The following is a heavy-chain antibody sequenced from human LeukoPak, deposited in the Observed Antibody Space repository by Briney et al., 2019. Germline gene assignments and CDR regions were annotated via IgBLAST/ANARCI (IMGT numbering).Heavy chain of an antibody. V-gene: IGHV4-34*01. CDR3: ARGTSYYDYVWGSYRYYYFDY. CDR1: GGSISSYY. Sequence: SETLSLTCTVSGGSISSYYWSWIRQPPGKGLEWIGEINHSGSTNYNPSLKSRVTISVDTSKNQFSLKLSSVTAADTAVYYCARGTSYYDYVWGSYRYYYFDYWGQGTLVTVSS. D-gene: IGHD3-16*02. J-gene: IGHJ4*02. CDR2: INHSGST.